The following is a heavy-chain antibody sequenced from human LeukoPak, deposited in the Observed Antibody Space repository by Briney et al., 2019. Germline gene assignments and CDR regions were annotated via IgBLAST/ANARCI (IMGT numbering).Heavy chain of an antibody. V-gene: IGHV1-2*02. Sequence: ASVKVSCKASGYTFTGYYLHWVRLAPGQGLDWMGWINPKSGDANYAQKFQGRVTMTRDTSISTAYMELSRLRSDDTAVYYCARVYLKMATITSVDYWGQGTLVTVSS. CDR2: INPKSGDA. CDR1: GYTFTGYY. D-gene: IGHD5-24*01. J-gene: IGHJ4*02. CDR3: ARVYLKMATITSVDY.